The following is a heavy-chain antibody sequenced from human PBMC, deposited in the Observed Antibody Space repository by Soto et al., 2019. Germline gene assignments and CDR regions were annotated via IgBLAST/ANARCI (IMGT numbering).Heavy chain of an antibody. CDR3: AYRVTYRNYWDVGYFDP. CDR2: IYWDDDK. V-gene: IGHV2-5*02. J-gene: IGHJ5*02. Sequence: QITLKESGPTLVEPTETLTLTCSFSGFSLTTSGVGVGWLRQAPGKALECLGIIYWDDDKRYNPSLKNRLTISKNTSKHQVVLSMTYMEPVDTATYFCAYRVTYRNYWDVGYFDPWGQGTLDTVS. CDR1: GFSLTTSGVG. D-gene: IGHD1-7*01.